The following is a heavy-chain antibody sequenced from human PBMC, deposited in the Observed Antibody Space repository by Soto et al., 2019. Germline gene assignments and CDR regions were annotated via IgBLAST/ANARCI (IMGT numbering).Heavy chain of an antibody. CDR3: ARDTSYYGMDL. V-gene: IGHV3-33*01. CDR1: EFTSSSNG. Sequence: GGSLRLSCAASEFTSSSNGIHWVRQAPGKGLEWVAVIWYDGSNKYYADSVKGRFTISRDKSKNTVDLQMNSLRVEDTAMYYCARDTSYYGMDLWGQGATVTVSS. CDR2: IWYDGSNK. J-gene: IGHJ6*02. D-gene: IGHD1-26*01.